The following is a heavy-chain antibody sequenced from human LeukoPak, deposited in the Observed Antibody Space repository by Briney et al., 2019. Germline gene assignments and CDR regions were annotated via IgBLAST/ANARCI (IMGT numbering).Heavy chain of an antibody. D-gene: IGHD2-21*01. CDR3: ARHSTRDYFDY. J-gene: IGHJ4*02. Sequence: RGSLRLSCAASGFTFSGYEMNWVRQAPGKGLEWVSYISSSGSTIYYADSVKGRSTISRDNAKNSLYLQMNSLRAEDTAVYYCARHSTRDYFDYWGQGTLVTVSS. V-gene: IGHV3-48*03. CDR2: ISSSGSTI. CDR1: GFTFSGYE.